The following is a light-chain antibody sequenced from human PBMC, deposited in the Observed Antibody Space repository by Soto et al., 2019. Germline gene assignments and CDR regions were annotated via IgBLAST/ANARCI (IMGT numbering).Light chain of an antibody. J-gene: IGLJ3*02. CDR3: TSYTRSNTWV. CDR2: EVH. CDR1: SGDIGIHNF. Sequence: QSVLTQPASVSGSLGQSITISCTGTSGDIGIHNFVSWFHQRPAKAPKLLIFEVHNRPSGVSDRFSASKSGNAASLTISGLQADDEGDYYCTSYTRSNTWVFGGGTKLTVL. V-gene: IGLV2-14*01.